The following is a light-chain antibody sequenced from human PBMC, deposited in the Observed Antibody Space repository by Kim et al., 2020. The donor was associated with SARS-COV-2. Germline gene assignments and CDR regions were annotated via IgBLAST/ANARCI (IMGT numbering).Light chain of an antibody. Sequence: SYELTQPPSVSVSPGQTASITCSGDKLGDKYACWYQQKAGQSPVMVIYQDTKRPSGIPERFSGSNSGNTATLTISGTQAMDEADYYCQAWDRSTVVLGGG. J-gene: IGLJ2*01. CDR2: QDT. CDR3: QAWDRSTVV. CDR1: KLGDKY. V-gene: IGLV3-1*01.